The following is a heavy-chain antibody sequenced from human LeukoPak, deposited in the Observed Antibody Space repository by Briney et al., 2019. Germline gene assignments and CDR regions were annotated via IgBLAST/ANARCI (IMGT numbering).Heavy chain of an antibody. D-gene: IGHD6-19*01. V-gene: IGHV5-51*01. CDR1: GYSFTSYW. CDR2: IYPGDSDT. CDR3: ARRIAVAGTARAFDI. Sequence: GESLQISCKGSGYSFTSYWIGWVRQMPGKGLEWRGIIYPGDSDTRYSPSFQGQVTISADKSISTAYLQWSSLKASDTAMYYCARRIAVAGTARAFDIWGQGTMVTVSS. J-gene: IGHJ3*02.